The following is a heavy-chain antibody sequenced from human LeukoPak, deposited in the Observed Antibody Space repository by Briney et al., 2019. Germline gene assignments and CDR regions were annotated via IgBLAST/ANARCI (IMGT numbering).Heavy chain of an antibody. Sequence: GGSLTPSCAASGFTSSSYALSWVRQAPGKGVGWVATVSGSGDRMYHADSVKGPFTISRDNSKNTLDLQMNSLRAEDTAVYYCAKDRVGATDLYYFDYWGQGTLVTVSS. J-gene: IGHJ4*02. CDR2: VSGSGDRM. V-gene: IGHV3-23*01. CDR3: AKDRVGATDLYYFDY. D-gene: IGHD1-26*01. CDR1: GFTSSSYA.